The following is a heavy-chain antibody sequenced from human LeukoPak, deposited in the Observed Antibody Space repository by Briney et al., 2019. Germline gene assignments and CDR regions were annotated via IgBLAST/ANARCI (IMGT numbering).Heavy chain of an antibody. CDR2: IYYSGST. D-gene: IGHD1-7*01. CDR1: GGSISSGDYY. Sequence: PSETLSLTCTVSGGSISSGDYYWSWIRQPPGKGLEWIGYIYYSGSTYYNPSLKSRVTISVDTSKNQFSLKLSSVTAADTAVYYCARLNKLELLHYYYYYMDVWGKGTTVTVSS. J-gene: IGHJ6*03. CDR3: ARLNKLELLHYYYYYMDV. V-gene: IGHV4-30-4*08.